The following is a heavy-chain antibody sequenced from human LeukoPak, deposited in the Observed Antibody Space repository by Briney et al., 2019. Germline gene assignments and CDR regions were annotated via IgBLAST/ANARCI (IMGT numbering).Heavy chain of an antibody. CDR2: INSDGSST. J-gene: IGHJ6*03. V-gene: IGHV3-74*01. D-gene: IGHD3-3*01. CDR1: GFTFSSYW. Sequence: GGSLRLSCAASGFTFSSYWMHWVRQAPGKGLVWVSRINSDGSSTSYADSVKGRFTISRDNAKNTLYLQMNSLRAEDTAVYYCASSGSYDFWSGYYPWGMDVWGKGTTVTVSS. CDR3: ASSGSYDFWSGYYPWGMDV.